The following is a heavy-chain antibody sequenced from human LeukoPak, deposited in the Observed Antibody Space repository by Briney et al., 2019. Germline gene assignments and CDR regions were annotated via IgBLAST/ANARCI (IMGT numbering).Heavy chain of an antibody. CDR1: GYTFTGDY. CDR3: ARAPPLGNSLAYFQH. D-gene: IGHD4-23*01. J-gene: IGHJ1*01. CDR2: INPNSGGT. Sequence: ASVKVSCKASGYTFTGDYMHWVRQAPGQGLEWMGWINPNSGGTTYAQKFQGRVTRTRDTSISTAYVEVSRLRSDDTAVYYCARAPPLGNSLAYFQHWGQGTLVTVSS. V-gene: IGHV1-2*02.